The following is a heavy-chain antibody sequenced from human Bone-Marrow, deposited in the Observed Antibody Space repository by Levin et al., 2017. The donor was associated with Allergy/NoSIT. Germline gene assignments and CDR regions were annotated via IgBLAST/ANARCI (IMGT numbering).Heavy chain of an antibody. CDR1: GFTFTEHY. Sequence: GESLKISCAASGFTFTEHYMTWIRQAPGKGLEWLSYISSTSVSTNYADAVKGRFTISRDNARSSVSLQMNNLRAEDTAVYYCARAGRYSLEYWGQGTVVTVSS. J-gene: IGHJ1*01. V-gene: IGHV3-11*03. CDR3: ARAGRYSLEY. CDR2: ISSTSVST. D-gene: IGHD6-19*01.